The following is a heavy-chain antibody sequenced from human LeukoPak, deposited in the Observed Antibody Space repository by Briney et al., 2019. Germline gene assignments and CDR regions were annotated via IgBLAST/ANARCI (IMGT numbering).Heavy chain of an antibody. V-gene: IGHV5-51*01. CDR3: ARRMITMTFDYGMDV. CDR2: IYPGDSET. J-gene: IGHJ6*02. D-gene: IGHD3-16*01. CDR1: GYTFTNYW. Sequence: GKSLEISCMGSGYTFTNYWIHWVRQMPGKGLEWMGSIYPGDSETRYSPSFQGQVTISNDKSISTAYLQWNSLKASDSAMYYCARRMITMTFDYGMDVWGQGTPVTVSS.